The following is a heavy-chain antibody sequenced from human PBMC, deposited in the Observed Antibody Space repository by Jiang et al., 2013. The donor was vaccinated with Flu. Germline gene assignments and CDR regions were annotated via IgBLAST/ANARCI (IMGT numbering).Heavy chain of an antibody. J-gene: IGHJ4*02. CDR3: ARAGNVYYLYFDY. D-gene: IGHD3-22*01. V-gene: IGHV4-39*07. CDR2: IYYSGST. CDR1: ISSSSYY. Sequence: ISSSSYYWGWIRQPPGKGLEWIGSIYYSGSTYYNPSLKSRVTISVDTSKNQFSLKLSSVTAADTAVYYCARAGNVYYLYFDYWGQGTLVTVSS.